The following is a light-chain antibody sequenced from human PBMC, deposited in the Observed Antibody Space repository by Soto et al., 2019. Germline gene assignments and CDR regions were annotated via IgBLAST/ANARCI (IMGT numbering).Light chain of an antibody. J-gene: IGLJ2*01. CDR3: GTWDSSLSAGV. CDR2: GNS. V-gene: IGLV1-40*01. Sequence: SVLTQPPSVSGAPGQRVTISCTGSSSNIGAGYDVHWYQQLPGTAPKLLIYGNSNRPSGVPDRFSGSKSGTSATLGITGLQTGDEADYYCGTWDSSLSAGVFGGGTKLTVL. CDR1: SSNIGAGYD.